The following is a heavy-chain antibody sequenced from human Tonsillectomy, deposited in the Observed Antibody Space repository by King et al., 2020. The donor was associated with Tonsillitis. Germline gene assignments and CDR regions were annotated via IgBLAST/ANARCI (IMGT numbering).Heavy chain of an antibody. D-gene: IGHD1-20*01. CDR3: ARGGTNWNYAFDI. CDR2: NNPYSGGT. V-gene: IGHV1-2*02. Sequence: VQLVESGADVKKPGASVKVSCKTSGYTFINFYIHWVRQAPGQGLEWMGWNNPYSGGTNYAPKFQGRVTMTRDTSISTAYMELSGLRSDDTAVYFCARGGTNWNYAFDIWGQGTMVTVSS. CDR1: GYTFINFY. J-gene: IGHJ3*02.